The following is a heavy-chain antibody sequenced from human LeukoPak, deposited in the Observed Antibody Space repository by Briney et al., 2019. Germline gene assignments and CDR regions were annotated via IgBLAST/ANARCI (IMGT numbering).Heavy chain of an antibody. J-gene: IGHJ4*02. V-gene: IGHV3-7*01. CDR2: IKQEGSVK. CDR3: ARDHLWGTAAADY. D-gene: IGHD6-13*01. Sequence: GGGLRVSRAPSGFTFSRYLLSGVPQALGKGVEWVANIKQEGSVKYYVDSARGGFTISRDNTKNSLYLQMNSLRAEDTAVYYCARDHLWGTAAADYWGQGTLVTVSS. CDR1: GFTFSRYL.